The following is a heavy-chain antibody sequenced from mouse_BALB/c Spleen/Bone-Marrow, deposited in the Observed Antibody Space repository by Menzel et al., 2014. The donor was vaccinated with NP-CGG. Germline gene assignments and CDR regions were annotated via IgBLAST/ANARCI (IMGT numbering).Heavy chain of an antibody. Sequence: VQLQQSGAELVKPGASVKLSCTASGFNIKDTYMHWVKQRPEQGLEWIGRIDPANGNTKYDPEFQDKATITADTSSNSVHLQSRSPADEDAAFYYCAREGPDKCYWGQGTSLTVSS. CDR2: IDPANGNT. CDR3: AREGPDKCY. D-gene: IGHD1-3*01. CDR1: GFNIKDTY. V-gene: IGHV14-3*02. J-gene: IGHJ2*02.